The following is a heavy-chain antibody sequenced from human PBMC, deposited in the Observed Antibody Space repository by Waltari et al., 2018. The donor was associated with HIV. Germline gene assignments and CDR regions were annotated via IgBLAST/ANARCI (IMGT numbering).Heavy chain of an antibody. Sequence: EVQLLESGGGLVQPGGSLRLSCAAYGFPFSSYALSWVRQAPGKGLQWVSIISGSGSTTYSADSVKGRVTISRDNSENTLYLQINSLRAEDTAVYYCAKGAFDMVVVSALDSWGHGTLVTVSS. D-gene: IGHD2-21*01. V-gene: IGHV3-23*01. CDR3: AKGAFDMVVVSALDS. CDR1: GFPFSSYA. J-gene: IGHJ5*01. CDR2: ISGSGSTT.